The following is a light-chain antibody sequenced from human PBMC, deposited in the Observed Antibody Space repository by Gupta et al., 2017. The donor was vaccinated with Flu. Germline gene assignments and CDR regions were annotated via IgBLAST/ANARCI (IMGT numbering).Light chain of an antibody. J-gene: IGLJ1*01. CDR1: SSNIGNNY. CDR2: ENN. V-gene: IGLV1-51*02. Sequence: QSVLTQPPSVSAAPGQKVTISCSGSSSNIGNNYVSWYQQLPGTAPKLLIYENNKRPSGIPDRFSGSKSGTSATLAINGLQAGEEADYYCATWDSSLSSEVFGTGIKVTVL. CDR3: ATWDSSLSSEV.